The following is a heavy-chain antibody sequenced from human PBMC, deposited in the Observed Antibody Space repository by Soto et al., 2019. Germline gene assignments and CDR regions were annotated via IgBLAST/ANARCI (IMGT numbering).Heavy chain of an antibody. J-gene: IGHJ4*02. Sequence: GESLKISCAASGFTFSNAWMSWVRQAPGKGLEWVGRIKSKTDGGTTDYVAPVKGRFTISRDDSKNTLYLQMNSLKTEDTAVYYCTTDPVYQLPPDYWGQGTLVTVSS. CDR1: GFTFSNAW. CDR2: IKSKTDGGTT. V-gene: IGHV3-15*01. CDR3: TTDPVYQLPPDY. D-gene: IGHD2-2*01.